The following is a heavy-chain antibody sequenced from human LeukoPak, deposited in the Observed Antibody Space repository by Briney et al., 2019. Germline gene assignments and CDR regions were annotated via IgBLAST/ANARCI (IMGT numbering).Heavy chain of an antibody. CDR1: GYTFTGYY. Sequence: ASLKVSCKASGYTFTGYYMHWVRQAPGQGLEWMGWINPNSGGTNYAQKFQGRVTMTRDTSISTAYMELSRLRSDDTAVYYCARDSGAVGATPDYWGQGTLVTVSS. CDR3: ARDSGAVGATPDY. V-gene: IGHV1-2*02. J-gene: IGHJ4*02. CDR2: INPNSGGT. D-gene: IGHD1-26*01.